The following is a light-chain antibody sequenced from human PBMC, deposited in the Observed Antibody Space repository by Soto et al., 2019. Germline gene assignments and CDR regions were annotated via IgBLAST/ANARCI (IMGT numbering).Light chain of an antibody. CDR1: QSISSY. J-gene: IGKJ1*01. V-gene: IGKV1-39*01. CDR3: PQRYRAPLT. Sequence: DIPMTQSPSSLSASVGDRVTITCRASQSISSYLNWYQQKPGKAPKLLIYAASSLQSGVPSRFSGSGSGTDVTLTISSLQPEDFAPYDCPQRYRAPLTVREGTKLDI. CDR2: AAS.